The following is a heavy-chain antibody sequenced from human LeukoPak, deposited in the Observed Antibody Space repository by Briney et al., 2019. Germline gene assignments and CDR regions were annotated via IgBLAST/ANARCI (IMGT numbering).Heavy chain of an antibody. Sequence: SEALSLTCTVSGGSIYNYYWNWIRQPPGRGLEWIGYVYHSGRTNYNPSLTSRVTISIDASKNQFSLNLTSVTAADTAMYYCARDSIGNSYSPFEFWGQGTQVTVSS. J-gene: IGHJ4*02. CDR3: ARDSIGNSYSPFEF. CDR2: VYHSGRT. V-gene: IGHV4-59*01. CDR1: GGSIYNYY. D-gene: IGHD2/OR15-2a*01.